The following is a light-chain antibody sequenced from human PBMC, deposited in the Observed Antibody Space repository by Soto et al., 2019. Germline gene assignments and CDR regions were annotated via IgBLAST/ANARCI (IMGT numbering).Light chain of an antibody. V-gene: IGKV1-27*01. CDR1: QDIANF. CDR2: AAS. CDR3: QKCKVAPFT. Sequence: DIQMTQSPSTLSASVGHRVTITCRASQDIANFLAWYQQKPGKVPKLLIYAASTLQSGVPSRFSGSGSGTDFTLTISSLQPEDVATYYCQKCKVAPFTFGGGTKVDIK. J-gene: IGKJ4*01.